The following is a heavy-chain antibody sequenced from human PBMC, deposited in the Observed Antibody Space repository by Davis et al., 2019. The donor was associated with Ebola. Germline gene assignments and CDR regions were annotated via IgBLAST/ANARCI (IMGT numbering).Heavy chain of an antibody. CDR2: IYSDGSST. CDR3: ARDVINVVGASRGIYYGLDV. D-gene: IGHD1-26*01. CDR1: GFTFSSYA. Sequence: HTGGSLRLSCAASGFTFSSYAMNWVRQAPGKGLVWVSRIYSDGSSTSYADSVKGRFTISRDNAKNTLYLQMNSLRAEDTAVYYCARDVINVVGASRGIYYGLDVWGKGTTVTVSS. J-gene: IGHJ6*04. V-gene: IGHV3-74*01.